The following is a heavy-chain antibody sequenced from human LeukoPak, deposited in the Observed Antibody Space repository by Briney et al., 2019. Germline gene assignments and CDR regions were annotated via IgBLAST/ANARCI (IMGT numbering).Heavy chain of an antibody. CDR3: ARLPAPYGSGSHYGMDV. Sequence: SETLSLTCTVPGGSISSGDYYWSWIRQPPGKGLEWIGYIYYSGSTYYNPSLKSRVTISVDTSKNQFSLKLSSVTAADTAVYYCARLPAPYGSGSHYGMDVWGQGTTVTVSS. V-gene: IGHV4-30-4*01. CDR2: IYYSGST. D-gene: IGHD3-10*01. CDR1: GGSISSGDYY. J-gene: IGHJ6*02.